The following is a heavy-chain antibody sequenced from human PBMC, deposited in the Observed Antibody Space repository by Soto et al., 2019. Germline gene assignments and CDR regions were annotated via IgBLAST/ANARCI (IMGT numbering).Heavy chain of an antibody. V-gene: IGHV1-69*12. CDR1: GGTFSTYA. Sequence: QVHLVQSGAEVKKPESSVKVSCKAPGGTFSTYAISWVRQAPGQGLDWMGGIIPMFGTANYAQRFQDRVTIPADESTNTVYMELSSLRSEDTAVYFCASGIQLWLRRINNGYSGWGQGTLVTVSS. J-gene: IGHJ4*02. CDR3: ASGIQLWLRRINNGYSG. CDR2: IIPMFGTA. D-gene: IGHD5-18*01.